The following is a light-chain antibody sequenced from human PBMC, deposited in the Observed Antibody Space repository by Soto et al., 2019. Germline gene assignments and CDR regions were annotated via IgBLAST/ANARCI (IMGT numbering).Light chain of an antibody. Sequence: QSVLTQPPSVSGAPGQRVTISCTGSSSNIGAGYDVHWYQQLPGTAPKFLIYGNSNRPSGVPDRFSGSKSGTLATLAITGLQAEDEADYYCQSFDSSLSGYVVFGGGTKLTVL. CDR2: GNS. CDR1: SSNIGAGYD. CDR3: QSFDSSLSGYVV. V-gene: IGLV1-40*01. J-gene: IGLJ2*01.